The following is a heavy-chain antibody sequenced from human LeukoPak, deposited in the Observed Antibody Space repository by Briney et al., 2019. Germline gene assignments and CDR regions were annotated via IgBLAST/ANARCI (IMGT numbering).Heavy chain of an antibody. CDR3: ARPGTTFDY. Sequence: PGGSLRLSCAASGFTFSSYAMHWVRQAPGKGLEWVAVISYDGSNKYYADSVKGRFTISRDNSKNTLYLQMNSLRAEDTAVYYCARPGTTFDYWGQGTLVTVSS. J-gene: IGHJ4*02. V-gene: IGHV3-30*04. CDR2: ISYDGSNK. D-gene: IGHD1-1*01. CDR1: GFTFSSYA.